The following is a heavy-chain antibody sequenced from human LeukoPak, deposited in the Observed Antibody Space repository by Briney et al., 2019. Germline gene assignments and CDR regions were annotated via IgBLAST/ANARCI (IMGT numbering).Heavy chain of an antibody. CDR1: GFTFISYW. Sequence: PGGSLRLSCASSGFTFISYWMSWVREAPGKGLEWVANIKQDGSEKYYVGSVKGRFTISRDNAKNSVYLQMNSLRAEDTAVYYCARGRAIDIWGRGTMVTVSS. CDR3: ARGRAIDI. V-gene: IGHV3-7*04. J-gene: IGHJ3*02. CDR2: IKQDGSEK.